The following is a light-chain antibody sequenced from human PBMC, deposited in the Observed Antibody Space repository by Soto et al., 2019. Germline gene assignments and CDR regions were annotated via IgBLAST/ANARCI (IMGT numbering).Light chain of an antibody. Sequence: EVVLTQSPGTLSLSPGERATLSCRASQTIRGNELAWYQQKPGQAPRLLIYRGSSRATGIPDRFSGRGSGTDFTLTISRLEPDDFAVYYCQDYGTSAPWTFGQGTKVEIK. CDR1: QTIRGNE. CDR2: RGS. J-gene: IGKJ1*01. CDR3: QDYGTSAPWT. V-gene: IGKV3-20*01.